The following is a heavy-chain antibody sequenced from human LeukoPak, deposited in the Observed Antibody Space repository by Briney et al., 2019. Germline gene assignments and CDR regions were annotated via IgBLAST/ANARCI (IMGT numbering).Heavy chain of an antibody. CDR3: ARDYDGPPDGAFDI. Sequence: ASVKVSCKASGYTFTSYAMNWVREAPGQGLEWVGGIIPSVGTANYAQKFQGRVTITADKSTSTAYMELSSLRSEDTAVYYCARDYDGPPDGAFDIWGQGTLVTVSS. D-gene: IGHD3-22*01. J-gene: IGHJ3*02. CDR2: IIPSVGTA. CDR1: GYTFTSYA. V-gene: IGHV1-69*06.